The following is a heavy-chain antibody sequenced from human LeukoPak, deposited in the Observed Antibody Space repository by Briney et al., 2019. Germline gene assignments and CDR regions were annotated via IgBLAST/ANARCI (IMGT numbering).Heavy chain of an antibody. J-gene: IGHJ4*02. Sequence: VQPGGSLRLSCAASGFTFSSYAMSWVLQAPGKGLEWVSAISGSGGSTYYADSVKGRFTISRDNSKNTLYLQMNSLRAEDTAVYYCAKDLVYYGSGSYYNGNYWGQGTLVTVSS. CDR2: ISGSGGST. D-gene: IGHD3-10*01. CDR3: AKDLVYYGSGSYYNGNY. V-gene: IGHV3-23*01. CDR1: GFTFSSYA.